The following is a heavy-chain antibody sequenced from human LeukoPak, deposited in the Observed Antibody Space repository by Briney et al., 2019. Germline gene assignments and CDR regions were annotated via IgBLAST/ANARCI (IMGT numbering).Heavy chain of an antibody. CDR2: INSNGGNT. Sequence: GQTLRLSCATEGFSFSTYPMHWVPSEGGSVLEFVSSINSNGGNTYYANSVKGRFTISRDNSKRTLYLQMGSLRSEDMAIYYCAREVYGMDDWGRGTTVTVSS. J-gene: IGHJ6*02. CDR1: GFSFSTYP. V-gene: IGHV3-64*01. CDR3: AREVYGMDD.